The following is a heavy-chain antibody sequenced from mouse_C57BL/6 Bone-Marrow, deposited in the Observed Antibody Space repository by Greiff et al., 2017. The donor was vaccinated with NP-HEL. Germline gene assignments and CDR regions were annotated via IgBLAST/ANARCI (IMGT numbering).Heavy chain of an antibody. V-gene: IGHV1-50*01. CDR3: APYYYGSSTRYFDV. D-gene: IGHD1-1*01. Sequence: QVQLQQPGAELVKPGASVKLSCKASGYTFTSYWMQRVKQRPGQGLEWIGEIDPSDSYTNYNQKFKGKATLTVDTSSSTAYMQLSSLTSEDSAVYYCAPYYYGSSTRYFDVWGTGTTVTVSS. CDR2: IDPSDSYT. CDR1: GYTFTSYW. J-gene: IGHJ1*03.